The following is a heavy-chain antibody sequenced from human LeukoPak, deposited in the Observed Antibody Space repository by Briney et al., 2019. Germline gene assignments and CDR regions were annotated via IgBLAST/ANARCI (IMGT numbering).Heavy chain of an antibody. Sequence: NPGGSLRLSCAASGFTFSSYTMHWIRQAPGKGLEWVSSISGSNSYIFYADSVKGRFTVSRDNAKDSLYLQMNSLRAEDTAVYYCARALTTLTYEGYWGQGTLVTVSS. D-gene: IGHD1-1*01. V-gene: IGHV3-21*01. CDR3: ARALTTLTYEGY. J-gene: IGHJ4*02. CDR2: ISGSNSYI. CDR1: GFTFSSYT.